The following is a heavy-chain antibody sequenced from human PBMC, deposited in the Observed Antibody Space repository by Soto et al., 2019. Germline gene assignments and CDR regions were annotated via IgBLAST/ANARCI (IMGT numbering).Heavy chain of an antibody. D-gene: IGHD2-8*02. CDR3: ASDKITGLFDY. V-gene: IGHV4-39*06. Sequence: SETLSLTCTVSGGSISSSSYYWTWIRQPPGTGLEWIGEINHSGSTNYNPSLKSRVTISVDTSKNQFPLKLTFVTAADTAVYYCASDKITGLFDYWGQRTLVTVSS. J-gene: IGHJ4*02. CDR1: GGSISSSSYY. CDR2: INHSGST.